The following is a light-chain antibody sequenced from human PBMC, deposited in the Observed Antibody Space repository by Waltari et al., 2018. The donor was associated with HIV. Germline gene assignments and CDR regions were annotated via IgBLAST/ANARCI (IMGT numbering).Light chain of an antibody. V-gene: IGLV1-44*01. CDR2: SND. CDR1: RSNIGSKT. Sequence: QSVLTQPPSASGTPGQRVTISCSGSRSNIGSKTVNWYQQLPGTAPKLLIYSNDQRPSGVPDRFSGSKSGTSASLAISGLQSEDEAGYYCAAWDVSLNGLLFGGGTKLTVL. J-gene: IGLJ2*01. CDR3: AAWDVSLNGLL.